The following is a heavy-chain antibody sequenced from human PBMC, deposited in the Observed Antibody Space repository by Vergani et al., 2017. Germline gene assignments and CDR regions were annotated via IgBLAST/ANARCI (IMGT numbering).Heavy chain of an antibody. Sequence: EVQLLESGGGLVQPGGSLRLSCAASGFTFSSYAMSWVRQAPGKGLEWVSAISGSCGSTYYADSVKGRFTISRDNSKNTLYLQMNSLRAEDTAVYYCAKETYYYDSSGLRGDAFDIWGQGTMVTVSS. D-gene: IGHD3-22*01. CDR3: AKETYYYDSSGLRGDAFDI. CDR1: GFTFSSYA. J-gene: IGHJ3*02. CDR2: ISGSCGST. V-gene: IGHV3-23*01.